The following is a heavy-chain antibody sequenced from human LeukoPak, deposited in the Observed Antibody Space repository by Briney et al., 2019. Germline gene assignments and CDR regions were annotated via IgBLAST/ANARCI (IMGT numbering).Heavy chain of an antibody. CDR3: AREGDGYNSRYFDY. D-gene: IGHD5-24*01. Sequence: QPGRSLRLSCAASGFTFSSYAMHWVRQAPGKGLEWVAVISYDGSNKYYADSVKGRFTISRDNSKNTLYLQMNSLRAEDTAVYYCAREGDGYNSRYFDYWGQGTLVTVSS. CDR1: GFTFSSYA. V-gene: IGHV3-30-3*01. CDR2: ISYDGSNK. J-gene: IGHJ4*02.